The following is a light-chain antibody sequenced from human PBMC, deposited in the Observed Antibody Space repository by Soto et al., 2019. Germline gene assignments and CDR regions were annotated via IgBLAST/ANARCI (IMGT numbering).Light chain of an antibody. CDR3: QQFNSYLIT. Sequence: DLQLTQSPSFLSASVGDRVTITCRASQGISSYLAWYQQKPGKAPKLLIYAASTLQSGVPSRFSGSGSGTEFTLTISSLQPEDFATYYCQQFNSYLITFGQGTRLEIK. V-gene: IGKV1-9*01. CDR2: AAS. J-gene: IGKJ5*01. CDR1: QGISSY.